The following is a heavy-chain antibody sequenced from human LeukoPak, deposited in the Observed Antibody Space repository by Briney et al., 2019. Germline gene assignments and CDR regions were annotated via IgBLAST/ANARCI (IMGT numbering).Heavy chain of an antibody. CDR3: ARGSIYYYYAMDV. CDR1: GFNLSDHY. D-gene: IGHD5-24*01. Sequence: GGSLRLSCAASGFNLSDHYMDWVRQAPGKGLEWVGRTRNKANSYTTEYAASVKGRFTISRDDSKNSLHLQVNSLKTEDTALYYCARGSIYYYYAMDVWGQGTTVTVSS. CDR2: TRNKANSYTT. J-gene: IGHJ6*02. V-gene: IGHV3-72*01.